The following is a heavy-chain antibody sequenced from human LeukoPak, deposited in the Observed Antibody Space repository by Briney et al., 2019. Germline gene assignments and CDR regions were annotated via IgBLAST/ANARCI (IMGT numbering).Heavy chain of an antibody. CDR2: INTRSGNT. D-gene: IGHD3-10*01. J-gene: IGHJ5*02. CDR1: GYTFTSYH. V-gene: IGHV1-46*01. Sequence: ASVKVSCKASGYTFTSYHIHWVRQAPGQGLEWMGIINTRSGNTNYAQKFQSSVRLTRDTSTDTVYMEMNSLRFEDTAVYYCARVVMVRGAGVANWFDPWGQGTLVTVSS. CDR3: ARVVMVRGAGVANWFDP.